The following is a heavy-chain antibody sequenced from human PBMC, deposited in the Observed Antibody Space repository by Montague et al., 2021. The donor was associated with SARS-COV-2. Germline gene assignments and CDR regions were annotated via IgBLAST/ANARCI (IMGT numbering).Heavy chain of an antibody. CDR2: IFYSGTT. V-gene: IGHV4-30-4*01. Sequence: SETLSLTCNVSGGSIISDDYYWNWIRQPPGKGLEWIGYIFYSGTTYYNPSLRGRVTISVDTSRNQSSLKLGAVTAADTAVYYCVRRGRPPLGWFDPWGQGTLVTVSS. J-gene: IGHJ5*02. CDR1: GGSIISDDYY. CDR3: VRRGRPPLGWFDP.